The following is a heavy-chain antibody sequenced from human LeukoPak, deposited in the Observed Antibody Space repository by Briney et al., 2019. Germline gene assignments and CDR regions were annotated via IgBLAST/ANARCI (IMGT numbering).Heavy chain of an antibody. V-gene: IGHV4-30-2*01. CDR2: IYHSGST. Sequence: SQTPSLTCAVSGGSLNSGGYSRRWIRPPPGEGPGGGGYIYHSGSTYYNPSLKSRVTISVDRSKNQFSLKLSSVTAADTAVYYCAREGAAMATEYYFDYWGQGTLVTVSS. CDR1: GGSLNSGGYS. CDR3: AREGAAMATEYYFDY. J-gene: IGHJ4*02. D-gene: IGHD5-18*01.